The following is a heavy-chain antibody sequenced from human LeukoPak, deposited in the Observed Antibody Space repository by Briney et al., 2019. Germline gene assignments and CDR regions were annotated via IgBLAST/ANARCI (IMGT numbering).Heavy chain of an antibody. CDR2: IYYSGST. V-gene: IGHV4-39*01. Sequence: SETLSLTCSVSGGSISSSSYYWGWIRQPPGEGLEWIGSIYYSGSTYYNPSLKSRVTISVDTSKNQFSLKLSSVTAADTAVYYCARHPLYWGQGTLVTVSS. J-gene: IGHJ4*02. CDR3: ARHPLY. CDR1: GGSISSSSYY.